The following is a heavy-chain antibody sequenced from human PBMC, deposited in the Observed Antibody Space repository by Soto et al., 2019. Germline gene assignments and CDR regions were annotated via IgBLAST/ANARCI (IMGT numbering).Heavy chain of an antibody. CDR2: ISYDGINK. CDR1: GLTFSDYP. V-gene: IGHV3-30*15. CDR3: ARDWATYSGSESWGDY. Sequence: QVQLVESGGGVVQPGRSLRLSCAVSGLTFSDYPFHWVRQAPGKGLEWVAVISYDGINKYYSDSVKGRFTISRDDSKNTLFLQMSSLRPEDTAVYYCARDWATYSGSESWGDYWGQGTLVTVSS. J-gene: IGHJ4*02. D-gene: IGHD5-12*01.